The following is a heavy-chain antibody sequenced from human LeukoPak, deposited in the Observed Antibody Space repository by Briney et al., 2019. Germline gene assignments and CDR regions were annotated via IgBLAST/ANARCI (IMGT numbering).Heavy chain of an antibody. V-gene: IGHV4-59*08. CDR1: GGSISTYE. J-gene: IGHJ3*02. CDR3: ARGVSDAFDI. D-gene: IGHD2-8*01. CDR2: IYYSGST. Sequence: KPSETLSLTCTVSGGSISTYEWNWIRQPPGKGLEWIGHIYYSGSTNYNPSLKSRVTISVDTFKNQFSLNLSPVTAADTAVYYCARGVSDAFDIWGQGTMVTVSS.